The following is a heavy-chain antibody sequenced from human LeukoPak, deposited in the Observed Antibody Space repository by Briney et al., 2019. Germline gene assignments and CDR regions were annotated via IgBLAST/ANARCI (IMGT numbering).Heavy chain of an antibody. Sequence: SVKVSCKASGGTFSSYAISWVRQAPGHGLEWMGGIIPIFGTANYAQKLQGRVTITADESTSTAYMELSSLRSEDTAVYYCARAPSRVAGKDYYYGMDVWGQGTTVTVSS. D-gene: IGHD6-19*01. CDR1: GGTFSSYA. J-gene: IGHJ6*02. CDR2: IIPIFGTA. V-gene: IGHV1-69*13. CDR3: ARAPSRVAGKDYYYGMDV.